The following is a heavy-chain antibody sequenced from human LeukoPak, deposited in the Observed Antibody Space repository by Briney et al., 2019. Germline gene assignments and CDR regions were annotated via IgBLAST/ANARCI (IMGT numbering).Heavy chain of an antibody. CDR3: ARINYSSPQTYYYYYYMDV. Sequence: SETLSLTCTVSGGSISSHYWSWIRQPPGKGLEWIGYIYYSGSTNYNPSLKSRVTISVDTSKNQFSLKLSSVTAADTAVYYCARINYSSPQTYYYYYYMDVWGKGTTVTVSS. D-gene: IGHD6-13*01. J-gene: IGHJ6*03. V-gene: IGHV4-59*11. CDR1: GGSISSHY. CDR2: IYYSGST.